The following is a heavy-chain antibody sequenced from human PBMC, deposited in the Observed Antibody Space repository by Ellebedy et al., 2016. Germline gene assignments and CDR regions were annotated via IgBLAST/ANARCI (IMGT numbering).Heavy chain of an antibody. CDR3: ARDKQWLPPWYYYYGMDV. J-gene: IGHJ6*02. CDR1: GFTFSSYA. V-gene: IGHV3-30-3*01. CDR2: ISYDGSNK. Sequence: GGSLRLSCAASGFTFSSYAMHWVRQAPGKGLEWVAVISYDGSNKYYADSVKGRFTISRDNSKNTLYLQMNSLRAEDTAVYYCARDKQWLPPWYYYYGMDVWGQGTTVTVSS. D-gene: IGHD6-19*01.